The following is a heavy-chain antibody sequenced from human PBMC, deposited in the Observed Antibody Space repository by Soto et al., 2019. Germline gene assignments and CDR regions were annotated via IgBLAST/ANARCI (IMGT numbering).Heavy chain of an antibody. CDR3: ANYSPDYYDSSGYYWPFDY. CDR1: GGSISSSSYY. Sequence: KASETLSLTCTVSGGSISSSSYYWGWIRQPPGKGLEWIGSIYYSGSTYYNPSLKSRVTISVDTSKNQFSLKLNSVTAADTAVYYCANYSPDYYDSSGYYWPFDYWGQGTLVTVSS. CDR2: IYYSGST. V-gene: IGHV4-39*01. D-gene: IGHD3-22*01. J-gene: IGHJ4*02.